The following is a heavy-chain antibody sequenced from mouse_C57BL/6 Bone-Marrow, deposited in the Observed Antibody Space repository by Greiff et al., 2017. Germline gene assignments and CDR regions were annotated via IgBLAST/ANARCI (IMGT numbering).Heavy chain of an antibody. D-gene: IGHD2-4*01. J-gene: IGHJ3*01. Sequence: EVKLQESGGGLVKPGGSLKLSCAASGFTFSDYGMHWVRQAPEKGLEWVAYISSGSSTIYYADTVKGRFTISRDNAKNTLFLQMTSLRSEDTAMYYGARRYYDFWFAYWGQGTLVTVSA. CDR1: GFTFSDYG. CDR2: ISSGSSTI. V-gene: IGHV5-17*01. CDR3: ARRYYDFWFAY.